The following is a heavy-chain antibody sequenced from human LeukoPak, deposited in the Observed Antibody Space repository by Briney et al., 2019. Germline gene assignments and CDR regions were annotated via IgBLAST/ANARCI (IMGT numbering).Heavy chain of an antibody. CDR3: AGEDSYGSGFDY. J-gene: IGHJ4*02. V-gene: IGHV4-59*01. CDR1: GGSISSYY. CDR2: IYYSGST. Sequence: SETLSLTCTVSGGSISSYYWSWIRQPPGKGLEGMGYIYYSGSTNYNPSLKSRVTISVDTSKNQFSLKLSSVTAADTAVYYCAGEDSYGSGFDYWGQGTLVTVSS. D-gene: IGHD5-18*01.